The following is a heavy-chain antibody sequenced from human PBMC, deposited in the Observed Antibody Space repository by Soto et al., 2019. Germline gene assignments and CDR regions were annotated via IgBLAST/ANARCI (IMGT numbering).Heavy chain of an antibody. CDR3: ARDARGSSSTIDY. D-gene: IGHD6-6*01. CDR2: INPSGGST. V-gene: IGHV1-46*01. CDR1: GYSFTRHS. Sequence: QVQLVQSGAEVKKPGASVKVSCKASGYSFTRHSMQWVRQAPGQGLEWMGIINPSGGSTNYAQKFQGRVTMTRDTSTSTVYMELSSLRSDDTAAYYYARDARGSSSTIDYWGQGTLVTVSS. J-gene: IGHJ4*02.